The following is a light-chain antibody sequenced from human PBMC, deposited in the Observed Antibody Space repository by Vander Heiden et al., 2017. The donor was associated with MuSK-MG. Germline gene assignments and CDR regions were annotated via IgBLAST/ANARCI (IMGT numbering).Light chain of an antibody. Sequence: TLMTQSPVTLSVSPGESVTFFCRASQSAGSNLAWYQQKPGQAPRLLIYGASSGATGVPARFSGRGSGTEFTLTVSSLESEDLAVYYCQQYDSWPRTFGQGTRLEIK. CDR2: GAS. J-gene: IGKJ2*01. CDR3: QQYDSWPRT. CDR1: QSAGSN. V-gene: IGKV3-15*01.